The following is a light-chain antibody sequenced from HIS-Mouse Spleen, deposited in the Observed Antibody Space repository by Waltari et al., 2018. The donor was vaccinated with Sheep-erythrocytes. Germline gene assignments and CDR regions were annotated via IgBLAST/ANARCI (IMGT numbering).Light chain of an antibody. CDR2: KDS. Sequence: SYELTQPPSVSVSPGQTARITCSGDALPKQYALWYQQKPGQAPVLVIYKDSERPSGIPERFSGSSAGTTVTLTISGVQAEDEADYYCQSADSSGTYVFGTGTKVTVL. J-gene: IGLJ1*01. CDR1: ALPKQY. CDR3: QSADSSGTYV. V-gene: IGLV3-25*03.